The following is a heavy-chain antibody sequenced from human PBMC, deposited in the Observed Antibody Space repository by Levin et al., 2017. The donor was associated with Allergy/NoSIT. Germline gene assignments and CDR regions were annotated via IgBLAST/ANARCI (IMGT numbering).Heavy chain of an antibody. CDR2: INPNSGNT. CDR1: GYKFTDYH. CDR3: ARFGAEEYSEYYFDH. Sequence: PAASVKVSCKASGYKFTDYHVHWVRQAPGEGLEWMGWINPNSGNTRYAEKFEGRVTMSRETSITTAFLEIISDDTAVYFCARFGAEEYSEYYFDHWGQGTLVTVSS. J-gene: IGHJ4*02. D-gene: IGHD1-26*01. V-gene: IGHV1-2*02.